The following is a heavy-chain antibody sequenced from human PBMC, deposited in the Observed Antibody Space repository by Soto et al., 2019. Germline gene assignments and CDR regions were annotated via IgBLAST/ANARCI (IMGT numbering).Heavy chain of an antibody. V-gene: IGHV1-69*11. CDR1: GGTFSSYR. D-gene: IGHD6-13*01. CDR2: IVPIRRTA. CDR3: VRDSGAKLSSX. J-gene: IGHJ4*02. Sequence: SLNVSCQASGGTFSSYRINWVRQAPGQGLEWVGWIVPIRRTADYAQTFKGRVSITADESARTSSMEMSSLRSQDTAVYYCVRDSGAKLSSXWGQGTLVTVSX.